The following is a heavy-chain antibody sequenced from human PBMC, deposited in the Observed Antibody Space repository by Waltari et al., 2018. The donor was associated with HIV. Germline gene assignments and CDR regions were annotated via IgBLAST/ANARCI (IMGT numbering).Heavy chain of an antibody. Sequence: EVQLVESGGGLVQPGGSLRLSCAVTGFPFVTYAMHWVRQVPGKGLEWVSGFSLDSDRIDYADSVKGRFTVSRDNAKNSLYLQMNSLRVEDTALYYCGKDLTPGGLDVWGQGTTVIVSS. CDR2: FSLDSDRI. V-gene: IGHV3-9*01. CDR3: GKDLTPGGLDV. CDR1: GFPFVTYA. J-gene: IGHJ6*02.